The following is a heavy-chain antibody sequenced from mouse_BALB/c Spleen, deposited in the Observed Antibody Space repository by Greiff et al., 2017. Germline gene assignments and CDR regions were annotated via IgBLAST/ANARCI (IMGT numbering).Heavy chain of an antibody. Sequence: QVQLQQSGAELVRPGTSVTVSCNASGYAFTNYLIEWVKQRPGQGLEWIGVINPGSGGTNYNEKFKGKATLTADKSSSTAYMQLSSLTSDDSAVYCCARSGIKRWYFDVWGAGTTGTVSA. J-gene: IGHJ1*01. CDR3: ARSGIKRWYFDV. CDR2: INPGSGGT. CDR1: GYAFTNYL. D-gene: IGHD2-4*01. V-gene: IGHV1-54*01.